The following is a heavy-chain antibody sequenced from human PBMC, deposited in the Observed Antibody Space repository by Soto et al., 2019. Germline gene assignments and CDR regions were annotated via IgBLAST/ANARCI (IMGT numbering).Heavy chain of an antibody. V-gene: IGHV1-18*01. CDR3: ARASAYSTPWSFDN. CDR1: GYTFSRYG. D-gene: IGHD6-13*01. CDR2: ISGFNGNT. J-gene: IGHJ4*02. Sequence: VASVKVSCKASGYTFSRYGISWVPQAPGQGLEWMGWISGFNGNTKESEKLQGRVTLTTDTAANTAHMELRGLRSDDTAVYYCARASAYSTPWSFDNWGQGTLVTVSS.